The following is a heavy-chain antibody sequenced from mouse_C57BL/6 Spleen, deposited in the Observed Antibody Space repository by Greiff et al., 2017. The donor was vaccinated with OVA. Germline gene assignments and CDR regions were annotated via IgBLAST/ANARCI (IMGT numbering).Heavy chain of an antibody. Sequence: VQLQQSVAELVRPGASVKLSCTASGFNIKNNYMHWVKQRPEQGLEWIGRIDPANGNTKYAPKFPGKATLTADTSSNTAYLQLSSLTSEDTAIYYFARGYGSSPWFAYWGQGTLVTVSA. D-gene: IGHD1-1*01. V-gene: IGHV14-3*01. CDR2: IDPANGNT. CDR1: GFNIKNNY. J-gene: IGHJ3*01. CDR3: ARGYGSSPWFAY.